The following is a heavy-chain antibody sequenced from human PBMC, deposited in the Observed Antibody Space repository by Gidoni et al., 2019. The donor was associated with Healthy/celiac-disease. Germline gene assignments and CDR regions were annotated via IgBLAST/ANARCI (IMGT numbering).Heavy chain of an antibody. Sequence: QVPLVQSGAEVKKPGASVKVSCKVSGYTLTELSIPWVRQAPGKGLEWMGGFDPEDGETIYAQKFQGRVTMTEDTSTDTAYMELSSLRSEDTAVYYCATDAAYNWNDVDAFDIWGQGTMVTVSS. CDR1: GYTLTELS. J-gene: IGHJ3*02. CDR2: FDPEDGET. D-gene: IGHD1-20*01. V-gene: IGHV1-24*01. CDR3: ATDAAYNWNDVDAFDI.